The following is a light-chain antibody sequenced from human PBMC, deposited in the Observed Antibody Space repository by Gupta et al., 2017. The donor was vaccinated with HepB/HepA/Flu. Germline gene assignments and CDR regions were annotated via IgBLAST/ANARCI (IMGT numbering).Light chain of an antibody. V-gene: IGKV3-15*01. Sequence: EIVMTQSPATLSVSPGERATLSCRASQSVSSNLAWYQQKPGQAPRLLIYGASTRATGIPARFSGSGSGTEFTLTISSRQSEDFAVYYCQHENNCPFTFGPGTKVDIK. CDR1: QSVSSN. J-gene: IGKJ3*01. CDR2: GAS. CDR3: QHENNCPFT.